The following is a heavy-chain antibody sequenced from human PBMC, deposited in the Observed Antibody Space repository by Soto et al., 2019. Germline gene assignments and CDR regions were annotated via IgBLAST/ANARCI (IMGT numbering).Heavy chain of an antibody. Sequence: ASVKVSCKASGYTFTSYTIHWVRQAPGQRLEWKGWINVGSQNTKNSRKLQGRVTITRDKSATTAYMELSSLTSEDTAVYYCARDRGSTWQFDYWGQGTLVTVSS. V-gene: IGHV1-3*01. J-gene: IGHJ4*02. CDR3: ARDRGSTWQFDY. CDR2: INVGSQNT. CDR1: GYTFTSYT.